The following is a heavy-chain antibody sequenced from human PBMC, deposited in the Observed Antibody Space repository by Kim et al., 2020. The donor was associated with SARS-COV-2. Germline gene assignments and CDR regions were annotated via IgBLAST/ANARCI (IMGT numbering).Heavy chain of an antibody. CDR3: ASLSAVQTSFIK. V-gene: IGHV1-69*13. J-gene: IGHJ4*02. CDR1: GGSFSKEA. Sequence: SVKVSCKISGGSFSKEAINWVRQAPGQGLEWMGGIIPMFGTPKYTPKFQIRVKITADESKSTAYMELSSLRSEDTAVYYCASLSAVQTSFIKWGQGTLV. CDR2: IIPMFGTP. D-gene: IGHD3-10*01.